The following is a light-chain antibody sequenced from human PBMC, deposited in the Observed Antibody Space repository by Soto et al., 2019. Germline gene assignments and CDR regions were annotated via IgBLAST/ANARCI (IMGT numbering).Light chain of an antibody. CDR3: KQYNSYSPP. V-gene: IGKV1-5*01. Sequence: IQMTQAPCARYESAVDRVTITCRASQSISSWLAWYTQKPGKAPKLLIYDDSSLESGVPSRFSGSGSGNECTLTIRSLQPDDWATYYCKQYNSYSPPFVNGPQV. J-gene: IGKJ1*01. CDR2: DDS. CDR1: QSISSW.